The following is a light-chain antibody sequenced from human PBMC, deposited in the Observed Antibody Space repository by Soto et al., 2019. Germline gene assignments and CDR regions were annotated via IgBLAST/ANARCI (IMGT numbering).Light chain of an antibody. Sequence: QSALTQPASVSGSPGQSITISCTGTSSDVGNYKYVSWYQQHPGKAPKLMIYEVSNRPSGVSNRFSGSKSGNTASLTISGLQAEDEADYYCTSYSRYSVLVFGGGTK. V-gene: IGLV2-14*01. J-gene: IGLJ3*02. CDR1: SSDVGNYKY. CDR2: EVS. CDR3: TSYSRYSVLV.